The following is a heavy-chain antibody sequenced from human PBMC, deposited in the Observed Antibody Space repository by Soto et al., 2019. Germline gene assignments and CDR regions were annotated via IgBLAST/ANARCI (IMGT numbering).Heavy chain of an antibody. Sequence: EVKLVESGGGLVKPGGSLRLSCAASGFTFSSYSMNWVRQAPGKGLEWVSSISSSSSYIYHADSVTGRCTISRDNGRKPLYMQMDSVIAEDTAVYYCARDYDIVSGYYKGVACDIWCQGTMVTVSS. V-gene: IGHV3-21*01. J-gene: IGHJ3*02. CDR3: ARDYDIVSGYYKGVACDI. CDR1: GFTFSSYS. CDR2: ISSSSSYI. D-gene: IGHD3-9*01.